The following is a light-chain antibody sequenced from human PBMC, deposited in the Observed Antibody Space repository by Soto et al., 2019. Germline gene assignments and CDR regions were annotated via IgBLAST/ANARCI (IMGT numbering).Light chain of an antibody. CDR3: QQVKSYPRT. V-gene: IGKV1-9*01. CDR1: QGIAGS. Sequence: DIQLIQSPSFPSASLGDRVTITCRASQGIAGSLAWYQQKPGKPPKLLIYAESTLQSGVPSRFSGSGSGTRGTLTISSLQPEDFATYYCQQVKSYPRTFGGVTKVDIK. CDR2: AES. J-gene: IGKJ4*01.